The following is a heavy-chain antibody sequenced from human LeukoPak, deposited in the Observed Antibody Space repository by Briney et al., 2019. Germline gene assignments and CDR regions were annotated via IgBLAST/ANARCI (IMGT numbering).Heavy chain of an antibody. V-gene: IGHV3-7*01. J-gene: IGHJ4*02. D-gene: IGHD6-13*01. CDR2: INKDGSEQ. CDR1: GSTFSSHW. CDR3: TRGGATSSWYWFF. Sequence: GGSLRLSCAASGSTFSSHWMTWVRQAPGNGPEWVASINKDGSEQYYVDSVKGRFTISRDNAKNSLSLQVSSLRAEDTAVYYCTRGGATSSWYWFFWGQGTLVTVSS.